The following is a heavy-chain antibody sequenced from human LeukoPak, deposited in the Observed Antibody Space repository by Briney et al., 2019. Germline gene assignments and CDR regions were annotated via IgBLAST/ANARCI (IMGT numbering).Heavy chain of an antibody. V-gene: IGHV4-59*01. CDR1: GGSISSYY. CDR3: ARGLGGYDFWSGYGEGNWFDP. Sequence: PSETLSLTCTVSGGSISSYYWSWIRQPPGKGLEWIGYIYYSGSTNYNPSLKSRVTISVDTSKNQFSLKLSSVTAADTAVYYCARGLGGYDFWSGYGEGNWFDPWGQGTLVTVSS. D-gene: IGHD3-3*01. CDR2: IYYSGST. J-gene: IGHJ5*02.